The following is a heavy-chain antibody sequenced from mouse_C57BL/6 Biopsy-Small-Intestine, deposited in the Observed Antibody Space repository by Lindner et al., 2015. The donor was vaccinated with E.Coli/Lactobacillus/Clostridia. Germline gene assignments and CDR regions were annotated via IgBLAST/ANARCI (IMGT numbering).Heavy chain of an antibody. D-gene: IGHD1-1*01. CDR2: IYPGSGNT. CDR3: ARETVVPYWYFDV. Sequence: VQLQESGPELVKPGASVKISCKASGYSFTSYYIHWVKQRPGQGLEWIGWIYPGSGNTKYNEKFKGKATLTADTSSSTAYMQLSSLTSEDSAVYYCARETVVPYWYFDVWGTGTTVTVSS. CDR1: GYSFTSYY. J-gene: IGHJ1*03. V-gene: IGHV1-66*01.